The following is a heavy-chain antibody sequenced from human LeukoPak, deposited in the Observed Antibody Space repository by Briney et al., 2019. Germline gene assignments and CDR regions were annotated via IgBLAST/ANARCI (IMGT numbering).Heavy chain of an antibody. Sequence: PSETLSLTCSVSGASLSSRTSYWGWIRQPPGKGLEWIGTIYSSGNTYYNPSLKSRVTISGDTSKRQLSLRVNSVTAADTAVYYCARHVSSVGVAVVLTMIDSWGQGILVTVSS. CDR3: ARHVSSVGVAVVLTMIDS. J-gene: IGHJ4*02. CDR2: IYSSGNT. V-gene: IGHV4-39*01. D-gene: IGHD2-15*01. CDR1: GASLSSRTSY.